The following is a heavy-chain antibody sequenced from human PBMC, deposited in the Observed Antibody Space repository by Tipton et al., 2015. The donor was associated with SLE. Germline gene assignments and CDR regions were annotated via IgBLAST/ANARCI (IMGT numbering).Heavy chain of an antibody. CDR1: GFTFSSYA. CDR3: VKGGSGSYYWGYYFDY. CDR2: ISSNGGST. J-gene: IGHJ4*02. Sequence: GSLRLSCSASGFTFSSYAMHWVRQAPGKGLEYVSAISSNGGSTYYADSVKGRFTFSRDNSKNTLYLQMSSLRAEDTAVYYCVKGGSGSYYWGYYFDYWGQGTLVTVSS. V-gene: IGHV3-64D*06. D-gene: IGHD1-26*01.